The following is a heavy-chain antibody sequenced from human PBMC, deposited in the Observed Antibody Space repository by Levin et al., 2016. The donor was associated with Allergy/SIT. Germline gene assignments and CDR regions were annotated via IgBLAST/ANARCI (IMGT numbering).Heavy chain of an antibody. V-gene: IGHV1-69*02. D-gene: IGHD4-17*01. CDR2: IIPILGIA. J-gene: IGHJ6*02. Sequence: WVRQAPGQGLEWMGRIIPILGIANYAQKFQGRVTITADKSTSTAYMELSSLRSEDTAVYYCARRWSDYGDYAPYGMDVWGQGTTVTVSS. CDR3: ARRWSDYGDYAPYGMDV.